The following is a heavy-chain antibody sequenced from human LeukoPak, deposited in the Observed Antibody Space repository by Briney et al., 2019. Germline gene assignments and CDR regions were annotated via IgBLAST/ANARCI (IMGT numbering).Heavy chain of an antibody. D-gene: IGHD3-22*01. V-gene: IGHV3-74*01. J-gene: IGHJ4*02. CDR1: GFTFNSYW. CDR3: ARDLYRIVVVPHYFDY. Sequence: PGGSLRLSCAASGFTFNSYWMHWVRQVPGKGLVWVSRINSDGSRTNYVDSAKGRFTISRDNAKNTLFLLMNSLRAEDTAVYYCARDLYRIVVVPHYFDYWGQGTLVTVSS. CDR2: INSDGSRT.